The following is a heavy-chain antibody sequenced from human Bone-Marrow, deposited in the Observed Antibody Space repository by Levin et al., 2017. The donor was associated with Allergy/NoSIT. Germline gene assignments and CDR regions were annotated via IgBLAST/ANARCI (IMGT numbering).Heavy chain of an antibody. D-gene: IGHD3-3*01. CDR1: GYTFTGYY. CDR3: AREVRITISGGLITDVFDV. J-gene: IGHJ3*01. Sequence: PWASVKVSCKASGYTFTGYYIHWVRQAPGQGLEWMGWINPHSGGTNYAQNFQGRVTLSRDTSINTAYMDLNSLRSDDTAVFFCAREVRITISGGLITDVFDVWGQGTLVTVSS. V-gene: IGHV1-2*02. CDR2: INPHSGGT.